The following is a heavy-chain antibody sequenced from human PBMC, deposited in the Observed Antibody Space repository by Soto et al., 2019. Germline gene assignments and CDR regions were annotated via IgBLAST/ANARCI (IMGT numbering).Heavy chain of an antibody. V-gene: IGHV4-59*01. J-gene: IGHJ4*02. CDR2: IYYSGST. D-gene: IGHD4-17*01. CDR1: GGSISSYY. CDR3: ARDRGYGGNSGGLYYFDY. Sequence: QVQLQESGPGLVKPSETLSLTCTVSGGSISSYYWSWIRQPPGKGLEWIGYIYYSGSTNYNPSLNSRVAISVDTSKNQFSLKLSSVTAADTAVYYCARDRGYGGNSGGLYYFDYWGQGTLVTVSS.